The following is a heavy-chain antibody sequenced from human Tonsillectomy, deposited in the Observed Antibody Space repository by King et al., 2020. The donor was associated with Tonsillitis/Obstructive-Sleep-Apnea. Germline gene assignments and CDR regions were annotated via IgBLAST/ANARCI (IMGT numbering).Heavy chain of an antibody. V-gene: IGHV5-51*03. CDR2: IYPGDSDT. Sequence: QLVQSGAEVKKPGESLKISCKGSGYSFTNHWIGWVRQMPGKGLQWMGIIYPGDSDTRYSPSFQGQVIISADKSITTASLQWSSLGASDTAMYYCAGGLYGDLWFDYWGQGTLVTVSS. CDR3: AGGLYGDLWFDY. J-gene: IGHJ4*02. D-gene: IGHD4-17*01. CDR1: GYSFTNHW.